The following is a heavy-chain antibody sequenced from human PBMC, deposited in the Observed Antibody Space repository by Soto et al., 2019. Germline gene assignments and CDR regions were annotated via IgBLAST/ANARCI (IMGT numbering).Heavy chain of an antibody. CDR1: GFNFDAYA. V-gene: IGHV3-23*01. CDR3: ARGRYYDSPQDL. J-gene: IGHJ5*02. D-gene: IGHD3-10*01. CDR2: VTATAESA. Sequence: GGSLRLSCTPFGFNFDAYAMSWVRQAPGKGLEWVSAVTATAESAYYTDSVRGRFTITRDNSDNMLYLQMSSLRVEDTAIYFCARGRYYDSPQDLWGRGTQATVSS.